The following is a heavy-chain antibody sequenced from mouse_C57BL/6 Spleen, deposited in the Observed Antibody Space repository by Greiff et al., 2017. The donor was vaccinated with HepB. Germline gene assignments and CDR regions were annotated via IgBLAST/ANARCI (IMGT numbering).Heavy chain of an antibody. CDR1: GYAFSSSW. D-gene: IGHD2-5*01. J-gene: IGHJ3*01. Sequence: QVTLKESGPELVKPGASVKISCKASGYAFSSSWMNWVKQRPGKGLEWIGLIYPGDGDSNYNEKFKGKATLTADKSSSTAYMQLSSLTSEDSAVYFCATYSSPAFAYWGQGTLVTVSA. CDR2: IYPGDGDS. CDR3: ATYSSPAFAY. V-gene: IGHV1-82*01.